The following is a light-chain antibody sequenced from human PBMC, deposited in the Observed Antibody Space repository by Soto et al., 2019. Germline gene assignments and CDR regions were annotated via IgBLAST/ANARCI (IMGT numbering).Light chain of an antibody. J-gene: IGKJ1*01. CDR2: VAA. Sequence: EIVLTQSPGTLSLSPGERATLSCRASKSVSSRYLAWYQEKPGQAPRLLIYVAASRATGIPDGFSGSGSGTDFTLTISRLEPEDVAVYYCQQYGSSPGTFGQGTKVDIK. CDR3: QQYGSSPGT. V-gene: IGKV3-20*01. CDR1: KSVSSRY.